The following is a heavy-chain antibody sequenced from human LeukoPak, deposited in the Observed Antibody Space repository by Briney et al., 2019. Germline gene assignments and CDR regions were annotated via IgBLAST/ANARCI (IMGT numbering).Heavy chain of an antibody. V-gene: IGHV3-64*04. CDR3: ARNFGSSGYYPFDY. Sequence: SGGSLRLSCSASGFTFSSYAMYWVRQAPGKGLEYVSAITSNGGSAYYADSVKGRFTISRDNSKNTLYLQMNSLRAEDTAVYYCARNFGSSGYYPFDYWGQGTLVTVSS. D-gene: IGHD3-22*01. CDR2: ITSNGGSA. CDR1: GFTFSSYA. J-gene: IGHJ4*02.